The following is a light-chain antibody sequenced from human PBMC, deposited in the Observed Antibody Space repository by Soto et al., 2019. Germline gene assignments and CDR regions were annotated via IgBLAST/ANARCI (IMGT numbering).Light chain of an antibody. V-gene: IGKV3-20*01. CDR3: QHYGSSRT. CDR2: GAS. Sequence: EIVLTQSPSTLSLSPGESVTLSCRASQSVGSNYLSWYQQKPGQAPRLLIYGASNRATGIPDRFSGSGSGTDFTLTISILAPEDFAVYYCQHYGSSRTFGQGTKVEIE. CDR1: QSVGSNY. J-gene: IGKJ1*01.